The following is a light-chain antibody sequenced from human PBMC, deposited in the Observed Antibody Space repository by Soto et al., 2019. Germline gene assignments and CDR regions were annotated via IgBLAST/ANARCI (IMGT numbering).Light chain of an antibody. CDR3: QKYNNVPRT. V-gene: IGKV1-27*01. CDR2: GAS. Sequence: DIPMTQSPSSLSASVGDRVTISCRASQGISNYLAWYQQKPGKGPKLLIYGASTLQSGVPSRFSGSGSGTDFTLTISSLQPEDVATYYCQKYNNVPRTFGQGTKVEIK. CDR1: QGISNY. J-gene: IGKJ1*01.